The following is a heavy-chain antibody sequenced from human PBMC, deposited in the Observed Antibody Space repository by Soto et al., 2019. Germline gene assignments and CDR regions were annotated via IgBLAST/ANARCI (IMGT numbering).Heavy chain of an antibody. V-gene: IGHV1-69*12. CDR2: IIPIFGTA. J-gene: IGHJ6*02. Sequence: QVQLVQSGAEVKKPGSSVKVSCKASGGTFSSYAISWVRQAPGQGLEWMGGIIPIFGTANYAQKFQGRVTITGDQATNTASTHPSSRRSEDTAVYYCAGPPSSNPYYSGMDVWGQGTTVTVSS. D-gene: IGHD4-4*01. CDR1: GGTFSSYA. CDR3: AGPPSSNPYYSGMDV.